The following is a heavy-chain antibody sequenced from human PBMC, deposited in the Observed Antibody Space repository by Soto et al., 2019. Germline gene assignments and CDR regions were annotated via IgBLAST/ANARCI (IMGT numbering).Heavy chain of an antibody. J-gene: IGHJ6*02. D-gene: IGHD5-18*01. CDR2: ISYDGSNK. CDR1: GFTFSSYG. V-gene: IGHV3-30*18. CDR3: AKEDGYSYYNYYYYGMDV. Sequence: GGSLRLSCAASGFTFSSYGMHWVRQAPGKGLEWVAVISYDGSNKYYADSVKGRFTISRDNSKNTLYLQMNSLGAEDTAVYYCAKEDGYSYYNYYYYGMDVWGQGTTVTVSS.